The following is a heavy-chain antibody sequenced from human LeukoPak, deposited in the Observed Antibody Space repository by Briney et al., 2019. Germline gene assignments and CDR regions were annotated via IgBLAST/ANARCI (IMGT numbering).Heavy chain of an antibody. CDR3: AKDRTVGASYWYFDL. J-gene: IGHJ2*01. CDR2: ISGGGGST. Sequence: PGGSLRLSCAASGFTFSSYGMHWVRQAPGKGLEWVSTISGGGGSTYYADSVKGRFTISRDSSKNTLFLHMNTLRAEDTAIYYCAKDRTVGASYWYFDLWGRGTLVTVSS. CDR1: GFTFSSYG. V-gene: IGHV3-23*01. D-gene: IGHD1-26*01.